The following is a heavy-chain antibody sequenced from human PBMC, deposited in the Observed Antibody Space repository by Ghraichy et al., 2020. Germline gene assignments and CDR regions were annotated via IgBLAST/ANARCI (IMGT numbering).Heavy chain of an antibody. J-gene: IGHJ6*02. CDR3: ARGRYYDFWSDGMDV. V-gene: IGHV4-59*01. CDR1: GGSISSYY. CDR2: IYYSGST. Sequence: SETLSLTCTVSGGSISSYYWSWIRQPPGKGLEWIGYIYYSGSTNYNPSLKSRVTISVDTSKNQFSLKLSSVTAADTAVYYCARGRYYDFWSDGMDVWGQGTTVTVSS. D-gene: IGHD3-3*01.